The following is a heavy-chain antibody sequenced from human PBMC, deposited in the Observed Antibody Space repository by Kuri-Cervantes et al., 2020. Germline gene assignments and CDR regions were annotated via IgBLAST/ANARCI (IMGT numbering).Heavy chain of an antibody. Sequence: GESLKISCAASGFTFNNYAMTWVRQAPGERLEWVSCISGGGTTIYYADSVKGRFTISRDNAKNSLYLQMNSLRAEDTAVYYRARDRGNYDAFDIWGQGTMVTVSS. CDR3: ARDRGNYDAFDI. J-gene: IGHJ3*02. D-gene: IGHD1-7*01. V-gene: IGHV3-48*01. CDR2: ISGGGTTI. CDR1: GFTFNNYA.